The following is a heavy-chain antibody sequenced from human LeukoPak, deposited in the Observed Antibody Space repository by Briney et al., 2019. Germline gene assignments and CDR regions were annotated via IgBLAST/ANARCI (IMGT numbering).Heavy chain of an antibody. CDR3: AREYCSSTSCYESWFDP. CDR1: GGSISSGDYY. V-gene: IGHV4-30-4*01. Sequence: PSQTLSLTCTVSGGSISSGDYYWSWIRQPPGKGLEWIGYIYYSGSTYYNPSLKSRVTISVDTSKNQFSLKLSSVTAADTAVYYCAREYCSSTSCYESWFDPWGQGTLVTVSS. J-gene: IGHJ5*02. CDR2: IYYSGST. D-gene: IGHD2-2*01.